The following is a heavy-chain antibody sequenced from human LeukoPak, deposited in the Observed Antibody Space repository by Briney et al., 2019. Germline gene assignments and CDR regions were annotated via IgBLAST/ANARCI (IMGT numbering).Heavy chain of an antibody. CDR1: GYTFTSYY. V-gene: IGHV1-46*01. D-gene: IGHD3-9*01. J-gene: IGHJ4*02. CDR3: ARDASPADILTGYCDY. CDR2: INPSGGST. Sequence: ASVKVSCKASGYTFTSYYMHWVRQAPGQGLEWMGIINPSGGSTSYAQKFQGRVTMTRDTSTSTVYMELSGLRSEDTAVYYCARDASPADILTGYCDYWGQGTLVTVSS.